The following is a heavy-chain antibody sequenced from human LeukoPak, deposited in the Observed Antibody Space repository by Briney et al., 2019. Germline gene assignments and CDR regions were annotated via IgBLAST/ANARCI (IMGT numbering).Heavy chain of an antibody. V-gene: IGHV1-2*04. CDR2: INPNSGGT. CDR3: ARDRGGYNFDY. D-gene: IGHD5-24*01. J-gene: IGHJ4*02. CDR1: GYTFTGYY. Sequence: ASVKVSCKASGYTFTGYYMYWVRQAPGQGLEWMGWINPNSGGTNYAQKFQGWVTMTRDTSISTAYMELSRLRSDDTAVYYCARDRGGYNFDYWGQGTLVTVSS.